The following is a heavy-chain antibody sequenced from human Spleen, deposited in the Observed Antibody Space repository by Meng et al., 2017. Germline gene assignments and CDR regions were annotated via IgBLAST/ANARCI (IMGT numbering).Heavy chain of an antibody. CDR1: GFTFSSYS. D-gene: IGHD1-7*01. V-gene: IGHV3-21*04. J-gene: IGHJ4*02. Sequence: GGSLRLSCAASGFTFSSYSMNWVRQAPGKGLEWVSSISSSSSYIYYADSVKGRFTISRDNSKNTLYLQMNSLRAEDTAVYYCAKDRLTVTTDYWGQGTLVTVSS. CDR2: ISSSSSYI. CDR3: AKDRLTVTTDY.